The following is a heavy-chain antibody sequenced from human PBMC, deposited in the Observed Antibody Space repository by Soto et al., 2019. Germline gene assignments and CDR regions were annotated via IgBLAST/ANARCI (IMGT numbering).Heavy chain of an antibody. CDR3: ASVNMVIRDYENLGVEV. D-gene: IGHD4-17*01. CDR2: ISHTGTT. Sequence: AGTXSLTCLFSGFPISSPYSCWGIRQPPGKVLEWIGSISHTGTTSYSPSLTSRVSISVDTSKNQVSLKLASVTAADTAVYFCASVNMVIRDYENLGVEVWGHGTTVTVSS. J-gene: IGHJ6*02. V-gene: IGHV4-38-2*01. CDR1: GFPISSPYS.